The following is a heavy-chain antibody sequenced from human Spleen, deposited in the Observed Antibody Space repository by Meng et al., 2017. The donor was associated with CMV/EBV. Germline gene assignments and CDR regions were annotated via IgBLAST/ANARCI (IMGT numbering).Heavy chain of an antibody. D-gene: IGHD5-12*01. CDR1: AFNFRKYG. J-gene: IGHJ6*02. CDR3: AAADGRYDYLGVRGFYGMDV. CDR2: IGDDGRET. V-gene: IGHV3-30*02. Sequence: GGSLRLSCAAAAFNFRKYGMHWVRQAHGKGLEWVAFIGDDGRETYYVDSVRGRFTISRDNSESKVFLQMNSLGVEDTAVYYCAAADGRYDYLGVRGFYGMDVWGQGTTVTVSS.